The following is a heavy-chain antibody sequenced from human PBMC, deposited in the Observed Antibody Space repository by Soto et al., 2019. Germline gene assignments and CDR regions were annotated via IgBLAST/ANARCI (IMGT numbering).Heavy chain of an antibody. D-gene: IGHD2-15*01. CDR3: AKGVDDRGIDS. CDR1: GFTFRKHA. CDR2: ITASGSAT. V-gene: IGHV3-23*01. Sequence: EVQVLESGGALVQPGGSLRLSCAASGFTFRKHAMTWVRQAPGQGLEYVSSITASGSATFYAASVRGRFAIARDNAKNTLYLPLNSLRAEDTALDDCAKGVDDRGIDSWGQGTLVTVSS. J-gene: IGHJ4*02.